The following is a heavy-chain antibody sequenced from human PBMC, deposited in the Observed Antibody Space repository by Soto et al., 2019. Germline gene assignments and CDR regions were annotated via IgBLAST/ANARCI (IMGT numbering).Heavy chain of an antibody. CDR2: MNPNSGNS. Sequence: QVQLVQSGAEVRKPGASVKVSCRASGFTFTTYDIDWVRQATGQGLEWMGWMNPNSGNSGYAQKFHGRITMIRDTSVSTVYMELSSLTAEDTAVYYCARADNCAWATGFYDMDVWGQGTTVTVSS. V-gene: IGHV1-8*01. CDR3: ARADNCAWATGFYDMDV. J-gene: IGHJ6*02. D-gene: IGHD1-20*01. CDR1: GFTFTTYD.